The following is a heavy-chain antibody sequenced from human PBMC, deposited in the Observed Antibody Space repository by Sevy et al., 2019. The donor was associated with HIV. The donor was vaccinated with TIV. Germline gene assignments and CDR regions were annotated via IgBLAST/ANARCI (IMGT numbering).Heavy chain of an antibody. CDR1: GGSISSYY. J-gene: IGHJ5*02. Sequence: TLSLTCTVSGGSISSYYWSWIRQPAGKGLEWIGRIYTSGSTNYNPSLKSRLTMSVDTSKNQFSLKLSSVTAADTAVYYCARDIGQQLVGSGPWFDPWGQGTLVTVSS. D-gene: IGHD6-13*01. CDR2: IYTSGST. V-gene: IGHV4-4*07. CDR3: ARDIGQQLVGSGPWFDP.